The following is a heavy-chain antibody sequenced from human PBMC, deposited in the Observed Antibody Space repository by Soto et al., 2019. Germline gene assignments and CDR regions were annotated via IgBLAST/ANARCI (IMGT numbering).Heavy chain of an antibody. J-gene: IGHJ4*02. V-gene: IGHV3-30-3*01. CDR3: AKESYSRCCFFDY. CDR2: LSYDGSKK. Sequence: QVQLVESGGGVVQPGRSLRLSCAASGFTFSTYAMQWVRQAPGKGLEWVAGLSYDGSKKNYAESVKGRFTISRDNSKNTLHLQKDSLRAEDTAVYYRAKESYSRCCFFDYWGQGTLVTVSS. CDR1: GFTFSTYA. D-gene: IGHD6-13*01.